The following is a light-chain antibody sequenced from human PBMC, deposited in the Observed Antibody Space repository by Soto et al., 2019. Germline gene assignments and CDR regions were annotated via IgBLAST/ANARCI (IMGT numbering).Light chain of an antibody. Sequence: QSALTQPPSASGSPGQSVTISCTGTSSDVGGYNYVSWYQQHPGKAPKLMIYEVTKRPSGVPDRFFASKSDTTASLTVSGLQAEDEADYYCSSFAGTNSFVFGTGTKLTVL. CDR3: SSFAGTNSFV. J-gene: IGLJ1*01. CDR2: EVT. CDR1: SSDVGGYNY. V-gene: IGLV2-8*01.